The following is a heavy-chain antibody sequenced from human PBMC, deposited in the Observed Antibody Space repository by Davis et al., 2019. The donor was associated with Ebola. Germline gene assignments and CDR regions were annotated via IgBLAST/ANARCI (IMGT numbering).Heavy chain of an antibody. CDR2: INPSGGST. D-gene: IGHD3-3*01. CDR1: GYTFTSYY. J-gene: IGHJ6*02. V-gene: IGHV1-46*01. Sequence: ASVKVSCKASGYTFTSYYMHWVRQAPGQGLEWMGIINPSGGSTSYAQKFQGRVTMTRDTSTSTVYMELSSLRSEDTAVYYCARDIESRYDFWSGPSGMDVWGQGTTATVSS. CDR3: ARDIESRYDFWSGPSGMDV.